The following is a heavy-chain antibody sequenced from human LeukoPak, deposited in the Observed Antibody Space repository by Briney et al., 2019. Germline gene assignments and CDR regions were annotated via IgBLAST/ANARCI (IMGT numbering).Heavy chain of an antibody. CDR2: INTNTGNP. Sequence: ASVKVSCKASGYTFTNYALNWVRQAPGQGLEWMGWINTNTGNPTYAQGFTGRFVFSLGTSVSTAYLQITSLKADDTAVYYCARNWDVSGSFYGYWGQGTLVTVSS. J-gene: IGHJ4*02. CDR3: ARNWDVSGSFYGY. D-gene: IGHD3-10*01. V-gene: IGHV7-4-1*02. CDR1: GYTFTNYA.